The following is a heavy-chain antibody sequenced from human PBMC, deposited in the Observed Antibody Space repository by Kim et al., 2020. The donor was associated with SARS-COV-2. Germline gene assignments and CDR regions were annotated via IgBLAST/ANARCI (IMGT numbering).Heavy chain of an antibody. V-gene: IGHV3-30*01. Sequence: ADSVKSLSPVSRNNSKNTLYLQMNSLGAEDTTVYYCERRKAGIITSHFDFWGQGTLVTVSS. CDR3: ERRKAGIITSHFDF. J-gene: IGHJ4*02. D-gene: IGHD3-16*02.